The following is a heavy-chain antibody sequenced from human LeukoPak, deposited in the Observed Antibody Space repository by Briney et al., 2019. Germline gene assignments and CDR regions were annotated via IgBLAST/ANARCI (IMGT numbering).Heavy chain of an antibody. CDR3: ARDSPYCSSTSCSGL. Sequence: GSLRLSCAASGFTFSNAWMSWIRQPAGKGLEWIGRIYTSGSTNYNPSLKSRVTISVDTSKNQFSLKLSSVTAADTAVYYCARDSPYCSSTSCSGLWGQGTLVTVSS. CDR1: GFTFSNAW. D-gene: IGHD2-2*01. CDR2: IYTSGST. V-gene: IGHV4-4*07. J-gene: IGHJ4*02.